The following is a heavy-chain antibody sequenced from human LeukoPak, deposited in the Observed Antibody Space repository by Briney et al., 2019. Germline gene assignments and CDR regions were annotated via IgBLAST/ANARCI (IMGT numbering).Heavy chain of an antibody. V-gene: IGHV4-59*01. J-gene: IGHJ4*02. Sequence: PSETLSLTCTVSGGSISSYYWSWIRQPPGKGLEWIGYIYYGGSTNYNPSLKSRVTISVDTSKNQFSLKLSSVTAADTAVYYCARGGGLHPGDFDYWGQGTLVTVSS. CDR2: IYYGGST. CDR1: GGSISSYY. CDR3: ARGGGLHPGDFDY. D-gene: IGHD3-16*01.